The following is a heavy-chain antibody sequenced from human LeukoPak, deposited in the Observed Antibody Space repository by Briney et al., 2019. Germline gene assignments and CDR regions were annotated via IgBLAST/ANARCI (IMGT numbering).Heavy chain of an antibody. CDR2: ISSSSSYI. V-gene: IGHV3-21*01. Sequence: GGSLRLSCAASGFTFSSYSMNWVRQAPGKGLEWVSSISSSSSYIYYADSVKGRFTISRDNAKNSLYLQMNSLRAEDTAVYYWARVMYSSSWPGAFDIWGQGTMVTVSS. D-gene: IGHD6-13*01. J-gene: IGHJ3*02. CDR3: ARVMYSSSWPGAFDI. CDR1: GFTFSSYS.